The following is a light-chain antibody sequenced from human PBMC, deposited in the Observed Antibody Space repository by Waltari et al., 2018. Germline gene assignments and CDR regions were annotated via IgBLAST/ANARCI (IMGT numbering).Light chain of an antibody. CDR2: DNN. Sequence: QSVLTQPPSVSAAPGQKVTIYCSGSVSNIGNYYVSWYHQLPGAAPKLLIYDNNKRPSGIPDRVSASKSGTSATLGITGLQIGDEADYYCATWDNSLREVVFGGGTKLTVL. J-gene: IGLJ2*01. CDR3: ATWDNSLREVV. CDR1: VSNIGNYY. V-gene: IGLV1-51*01.